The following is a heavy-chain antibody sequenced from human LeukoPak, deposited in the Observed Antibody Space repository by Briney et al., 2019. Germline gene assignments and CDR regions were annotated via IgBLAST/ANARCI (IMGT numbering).Heavy chain of an antibody. CDR1: GYTLTELS. CDR3: ALAAAGTPHYYYYYYGMDV. CDR2: IIPIFGTA. J-gene: IGHJ6*02. Sequence: ASVKVSCKVSGYTLTELSMHWVRQAPGQGLEWMGGIIPIFGTANYAQKFQGRVTITADESTSTAYMELSSLRSEDTAVYYCALAAAGTPHYYYYYYGMDVWGQGTTVTVSS. V-gene: IGHV1-69*13. D-gene: IGHD6-13*01.